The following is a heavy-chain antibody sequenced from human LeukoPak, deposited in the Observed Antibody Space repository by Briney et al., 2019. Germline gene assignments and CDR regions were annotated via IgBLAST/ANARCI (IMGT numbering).Heavy chain of an antibody. CDR1: GFTFSSYA. Sequence: GGSLRLSCAASGFTFSSYAMNWVRQAPGKGLEWVSGISDSGGSTHYADSVKGRFTISRDNSKYMLYLQMNSLRAEDTAVYYCAKSSRSDHEILTGNPDWYFDLWGRGTLVTVSS. V-gene: IGHV3-23*01. CDR2: ISDSGGST. J-gene: IGHJ2*01. D-gene: IGHD3-9*01. CDR3: AKSSRSDHEILTGNPDWYFDL.